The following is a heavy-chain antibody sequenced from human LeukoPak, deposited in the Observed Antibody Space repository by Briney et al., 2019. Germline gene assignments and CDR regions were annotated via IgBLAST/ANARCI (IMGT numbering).Heavy chain of an antibody. J-gene: IGHJ5*02. CDR3: ARGHARGSGSHNTNWFDP. V-gene: IGHV4-34*01. D-gene: IGHD3-10*01. Sequence: SETLSLTCAVYGGSFSGYYWSWIRQPSGKGLEWIGEINHSGSTNYNPSLKSRVTIPVDTSKNQFSLKLSSVTAADTAVYYCARGHARGSGSHNTNWFDPWGQGTLVTVSS. CDR2: INHSGST. CDR1: GGSFSGYY.